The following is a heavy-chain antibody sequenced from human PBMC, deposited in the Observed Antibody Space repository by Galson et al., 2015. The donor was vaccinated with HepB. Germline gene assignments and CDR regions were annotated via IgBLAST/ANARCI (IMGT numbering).Heavy chain of an antibody. V-gene: IGHV3-33*08. CDR2: IWYDGSNK. Sequence: SLRLSCAASGFTFSSYGMHWVRQAPGKGLEWVAVIWYDGSNKYYADSVKGRFTISRDNSKNTLYLQMNSLRAEDTAVYYCARPMITFGGVIVDDAFDIWGQGTMVTVSS. CDR3: ARPMITFGGVIVDDAFDI. D-gene: IGHD3-16*02. CDR1: GFTFSSYG. J-gene: IGHJ3*02.